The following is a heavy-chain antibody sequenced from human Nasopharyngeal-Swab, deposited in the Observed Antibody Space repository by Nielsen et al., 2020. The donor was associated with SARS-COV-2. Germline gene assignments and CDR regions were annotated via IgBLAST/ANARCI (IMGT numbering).Heavy chain of an antibody. V-gene: IGHV2-26*01. J-gene: IGHJ6*02. D-gene: IGHD3-3*01. CDR1: GFSPSNARVG. CDR3: ARIGGVKNYDFWSGYFPYGMDV. CDR2: IFSNDAK. Sequence: SGPTLVKPTETLTLTCTVSGFSPSNARVGVSWIRQPPGKALEWLAHIFSNDAKSYSTSLKSRLTMSKETSKSQVVLTMTNMDPVDTATYYCARIGGVKNYDFWSGYFPYGMDVWGQGTTVTVSS.